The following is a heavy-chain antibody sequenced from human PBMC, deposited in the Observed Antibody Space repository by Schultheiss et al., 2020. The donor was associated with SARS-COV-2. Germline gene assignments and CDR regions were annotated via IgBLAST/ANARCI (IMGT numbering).Heavy chain of an antibody. J-gene: IGHJ6*03. Sequence: GGSLRLSCKGSGYTFSNYWIVWVRQMPGRGLEWMGIIYPGDSETKYNPSFEGQVTISADRSISTAYLQWSSLKASDTAMYYCARNRRYSSSSYYMDVWGKGTTVTVSS. CDR1: GYTFSNYW. CDR2: IYPGDSET. CDR3: ARNRRYSSSSYYMDV. V-gene: IGHV5-51*01. D-gene: IGHD6-13*01.